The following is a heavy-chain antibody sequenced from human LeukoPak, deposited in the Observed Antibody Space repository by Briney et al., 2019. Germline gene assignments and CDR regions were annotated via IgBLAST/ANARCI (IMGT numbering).Heavy chain of an antibody. CDR2: VYYSGST. D-gene: IGHD6-13*01. Sequence: PSETLSLTCTVSGDSLTSGSYYWSWIRQPPGRGLGWIGYVYYSGSTNYNPSLKSRVTMSVDTSKNQFSLMLISVTAADTAVYYCARGYSSSWYPSAFDIWGQGTMVTVSS. CDR1: GDSLTSGSYY. J-gene: IGHJ3*02. CDR3: ARGYSSSWYPSAFDI. V-gene: IGHV4-61*01.